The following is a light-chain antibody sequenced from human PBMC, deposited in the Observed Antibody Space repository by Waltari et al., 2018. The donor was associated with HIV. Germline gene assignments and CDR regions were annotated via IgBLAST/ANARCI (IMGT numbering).Light chain of an antibody. CDR2: DVI. Sequence: QSALTQPPSASGSPRQSVTLSCTGTSSDVGGYNSVSWHPQHPGKAPKLMIYDVIKRPSGVPDRFSGSKSGTSASLAITGLQAEDEADYYCQSYDSSLSGCVVFGGGTKLTVL. J-gene: IGLJ2*01. V-gene: IGLV2-8*01. CDR3: QSYDSSLSGCVV. CDR1: SSDVGGYNS.